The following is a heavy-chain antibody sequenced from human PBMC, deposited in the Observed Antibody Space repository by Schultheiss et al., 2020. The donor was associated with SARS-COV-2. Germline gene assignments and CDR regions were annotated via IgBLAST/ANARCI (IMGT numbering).Heavy chain of an antibody. V-gene: IGHV1-8*02. J-gene: IGHJ5*02. CDR2: INPNSGGT. Sequence: ASVKVSCKASGGTFSSYAISWVRQAPGQGLEWMGWINPNSGGTNYAQKFQGRVTMTRNTSISTAYMELSSLRSEDTAVYYCARGLKRITMVQGVGGDWFDPWGQGTLVTVSS. CDR1: GGTFSSYA. D-gene: IGHD3-10*01. CDR3: ARGLKRITMVQGVGGDWFDP.